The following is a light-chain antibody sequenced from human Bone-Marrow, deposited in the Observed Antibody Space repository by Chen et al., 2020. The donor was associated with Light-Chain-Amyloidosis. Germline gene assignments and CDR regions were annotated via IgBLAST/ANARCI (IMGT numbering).Light chain of an antibody. CDR1: DLPTKY. Sequence: SYELTQPTSVSVSPGQTARITCSGDDLPTKYAYWYQQKPGQAPVLVIHRDPERPSGISERFSGSSSGTTATLTISGVQAEDEADYHCQSADSSVTYEVIFGGGTKLTVL. CDR3: QSADSSVTYEVI. J-gene: IGLJ2*01. CDR2: RDP. V-gene: IGLV3-25*03.